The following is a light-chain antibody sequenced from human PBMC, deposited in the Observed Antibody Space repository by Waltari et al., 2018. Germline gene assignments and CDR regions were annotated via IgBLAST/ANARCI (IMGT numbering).Light chain of an antibody. V-gene: IGLV4-69*01. Sequence: QLMLTQSPSASASLGASVKLTCTLSSGHSNYPIAWHQQQPEKGPRYLMTVNSDGSHIKGDGIPDRFSGSSSVAECYLTISSLQSEDETDYYCQTGGFGSWVFGGGTKLTVL. CDR2: VNSDGSH. CDR3: QTGGFGSWV. J-gene: IGLJ3*02. CDR1: SGHSNYP.